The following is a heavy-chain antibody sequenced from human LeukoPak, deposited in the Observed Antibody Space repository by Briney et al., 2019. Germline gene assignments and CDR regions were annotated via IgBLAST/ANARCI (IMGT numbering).Heavy chain of an antibody. D-gene: IGHD3-10*01. Sequence: GASVKVSCKASGYSFTGYGTSWVRQAPGQGLEWMGWISGHNGDTDHAQKLQGRVTVTADTSTSTVYMELRTLRSDDTAVYYCAIDSGSSRLPHAYDVWGQGTMVTVSS. CDR3: AIDSGSSRLPHAYDV. CDR2: ISGHNGDT. V-gene: IGHV1-18*01. J-gene: IGHJ3*01. CDR1: GYSFTGYG.